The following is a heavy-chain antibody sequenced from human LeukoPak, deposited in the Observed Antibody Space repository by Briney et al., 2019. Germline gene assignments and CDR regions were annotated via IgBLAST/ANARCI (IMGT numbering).Heavy chain of an antibody. CDR1: GGTFNNYA. CDR3: ARMYSSSPRFDY. D-gene: IGHD6-13*01. Sequence: ASVKVSFKASGGTFNNYAINWVRQAPGQGLEWMGWISTYNGNTNYAQKLQGRVTMTTDTSTSTAYMELRSLRSDDTAVYYCARMYSSSPRFDYWGQGTLVTVSS. V-gene: IGHV1-18*01. J-gene: IGHJ4*02. CDR2: ISTYNGNT.